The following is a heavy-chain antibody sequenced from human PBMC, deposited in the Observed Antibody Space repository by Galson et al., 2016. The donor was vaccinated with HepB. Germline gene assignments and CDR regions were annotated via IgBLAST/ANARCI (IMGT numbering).Heavy chain of an antibody. CDR1: GYSFTRYA. CDR3: ARDWAPYCGGDCYFSY. CDR2: INVGNGDT. Sequence: SCKASGYSFTRYAIHWVHQAPGQRLEWMGWINVGNGDTKYSQKFQGGVTFIRDTSATTAYMEMSSLRSGDTAVYFCARDWAPYCGGDCYFSYWGQGTLVTVSS. V-gene: IGHV1-3*01. J-gene: IGHJ4*02. D-gene: IGHD2-21*02.